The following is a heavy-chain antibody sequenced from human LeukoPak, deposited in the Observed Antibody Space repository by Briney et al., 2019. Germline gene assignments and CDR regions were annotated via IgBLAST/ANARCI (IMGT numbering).Heavy chain of an antibody. Sequence: GGSLRLSCAASGFTFSSYWMSWVRQAPGKGLEWVANIKQDGSEKYYVDSVKGRFTISRDNARNSLYLQMNSLRAEDTAVYYCAREYYYDSSGSRLGGYFDYWGQGTLVTVSS. V-gene: IGHV3-7*01. D-gene: IGHD3-22*01. J-gene: IGHJ4*02. CDR3: AREYYYDSSGSRLGGYFDY. CDR1: GFTFSSYW. CDR2: IKQDGSEK.